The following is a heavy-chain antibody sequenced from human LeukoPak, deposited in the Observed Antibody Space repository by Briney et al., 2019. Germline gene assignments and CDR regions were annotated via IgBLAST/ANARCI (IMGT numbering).Heavy chain of an antibody. CDR1: ADSISISGYW. CDR3: AKRAYGVGFEY. V-gene: IGHV4-39*01. J-gene: IGHJ4*02. Sequence: SQTLSLTRTVYADSISISGYWCAWIHQPPGKDLEWFGTIYKTGSTYYNPSLKSRVTISADTSKNQFSLKVSSVTAADAAVYYCAKRAYGVGFEYWGRGTLVTVSS. CDR2: IYKTGST. D-gene: IGHD4-17*01.